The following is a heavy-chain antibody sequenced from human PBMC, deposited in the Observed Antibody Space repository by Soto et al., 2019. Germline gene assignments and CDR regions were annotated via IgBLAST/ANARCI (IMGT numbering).Heavy chain of an antibody. CDR2: IYHSGST. CDR1: GGSISSSNW. J-gene: IGHJ5*02. CDR3: ARGGVVVPAARLNWFDP. Sequence: PSETLSLTCAVSGGSISSSNWWSWVRQPPGKGLEWIGEIYHSGSTNYNPSLKSRVTISVDKSKNQFSLKLSSVTAADTAVYYCARGGVVVPAARLNWFDPWGQGTLVTVS. D-gene: IGHD2-2*01. V-gene: IGHV4-4*02.